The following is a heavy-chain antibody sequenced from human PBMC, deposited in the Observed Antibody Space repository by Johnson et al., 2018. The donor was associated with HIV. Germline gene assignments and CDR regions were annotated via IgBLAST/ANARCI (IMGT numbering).Heavy chain of an antibody. CDR3: AKGRVLPTSFDAFDI. J-gene: IGHJ3*02. CDR1: GFTFSSYA. CDR2: IRYDGSNK. V-gene: IGHV3-30*02. Sequence: VQLVESGGGVVQPGRSLRLSCAASGFTFSSYAMHWVRQAPGKGLEWVAFIRYDGSNKYYADSVKGRFTISRDNSKNTLYLQMNSLRAEDTAVYYCAKGRVLPTSFDAFDIWGQGTMVTVSS. D-gene: IGHD4/OR15-4a*01.